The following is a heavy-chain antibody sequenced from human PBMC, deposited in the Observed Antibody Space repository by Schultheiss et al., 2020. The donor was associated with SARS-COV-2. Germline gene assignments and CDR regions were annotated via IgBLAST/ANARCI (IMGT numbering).Heavy chain of an antibody. J-gene: IGHJ6*02. CDR2: IYYSGST. CDR1: GGPISSGGYY. D-gene: IGHD6-19*01. Sequence: QTLSLTCTVSGGPISSGGYYWSWIRQHPGKGLEWIGYIYYSGSTYYNPSLKSRVTISVDTSKNQFSLKLRSVAAADTAVYYCARSSSGWFGVDVWGQGTTVTVSS. CDR3: ARSSSGWFGVDV. V-gene: IGHV4-31*03.